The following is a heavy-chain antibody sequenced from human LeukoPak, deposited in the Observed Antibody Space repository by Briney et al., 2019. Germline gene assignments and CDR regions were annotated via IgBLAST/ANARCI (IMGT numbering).Heavy chain of an antibody. D-gene: IGHD3-10*01. CDR3: ARSYYYFDY. V-gene: IGHV5-51*01. Sequence: GESLKISCKGSGYSFTHYWTGWVRQMPGKGLEWIGSIYPGDSNTRYSPSFQGQVTISADRSINTADLQWSSLKASDTAIYYCARSYYYFDYWGQGTLVTVSS. CDR1: GYSFTHYW. J-gene: IGHJ4*02. CDR2: IYPGDSNT.